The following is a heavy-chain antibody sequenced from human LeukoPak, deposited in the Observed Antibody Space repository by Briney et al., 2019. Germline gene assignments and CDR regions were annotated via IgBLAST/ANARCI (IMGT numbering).Heavy chain of an antibody. Sequence: GGSLRLSCAASGFTVSSNYMNWVRQAPGKGLEWVSVIYGGGNIYYADSVKGRFTISRDNSKNTLYLQMNSLRAEDTAVYYCARGAGYNYPYYFDYWGQGTLVTVSA. CDR3: ARGAGYNYPYYFDY. V-gene: IGHV3-53*01. CDR1: GFTVSSNY. CDR2: IYGGGNI. D-gene: IGHD5-24*01. J-gene: IGHJ4*02.